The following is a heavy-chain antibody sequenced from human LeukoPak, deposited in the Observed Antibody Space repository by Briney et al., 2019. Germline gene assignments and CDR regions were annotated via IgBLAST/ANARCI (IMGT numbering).Heavy chain of an antibody. CDR3: ARDHSFFQVDY. Sequence: NPSETLSLTCTVSGGSISSGNYYWGRIRQPPGKRLEWIGSIHSGGSTYYIPSVKSRITISADTSKNQFSLKLTSVTAADTAVYYCARDHSFFQVDYWGQGTLVTVSS. D-gene: IGHD2/OR15-2a*01. CDR1: GGSISSGNYY. V-gene: IGHV4-39*02. CDR2: IHSGGST. J-gene: IGHJ4*02.